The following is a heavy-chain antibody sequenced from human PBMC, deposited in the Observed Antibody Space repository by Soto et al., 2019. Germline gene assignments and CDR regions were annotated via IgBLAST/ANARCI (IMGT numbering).Heavy chain of an antibody. V-gene: IGHV1-69*02. J-gene: IGHJ3*02. CDR1: GGTFSSYT. CDR2: IIPILGIT. CDR3: ARSSYSSSSKAFDI. D-gene: IGHD6-6*01. Sequence: QVQLGQSGAEVKTPGSSVNVSCKASGGTFSSYTISWVRQAPGQGLEWVGRIIPILGITNYAQEFQGRVTITADKPTNTAYMELNSLRSEDTAVYYCARSSYSSSSKAFDIWGQGSMVTVSS.